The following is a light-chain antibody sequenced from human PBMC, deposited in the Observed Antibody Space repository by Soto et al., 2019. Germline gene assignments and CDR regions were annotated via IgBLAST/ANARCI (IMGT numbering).Light chain of an antibody. Sequence: EVVLTQSPGTLSLSPGERATLSCRASQSVSNNYLAWYQQKPGQAPRLLIYGASNRATGIPARFSGSGSGTDFTLTIRSLQPEDFATYYCQQSYSTPWPFGQRTMADIK. V-gene: IGKV3-20*01. CDR1: QSVSNNY. CDR2: GAS. J-gene: IGKJ1*01. CDR3: QQSYSTPWP.